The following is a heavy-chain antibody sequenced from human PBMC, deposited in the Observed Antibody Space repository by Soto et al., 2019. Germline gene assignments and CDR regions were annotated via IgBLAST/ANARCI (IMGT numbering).Heavy chain of an antibody. V-gene: IGHV1-69*04. J-gene: IGHJ6*02. Sequence: ASVKVSCKASGGTFSSYTIGWVRQAPGQGLEWMGRIIPILGIANYAQKFQGRVTITADKSTSTACMELSSLRSEDTAVYYCARDLIVVVVPYGMDVWGQGTTVTVSS. CDR3: ARDLIVVVVPYGMDV. CDR1: GGTFSSYT. CDR2: IIPILGIA. D-gene: IGHD2-15*01.